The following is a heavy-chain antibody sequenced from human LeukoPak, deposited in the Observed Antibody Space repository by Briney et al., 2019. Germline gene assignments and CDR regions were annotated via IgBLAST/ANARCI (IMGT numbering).Heavy chain of an antibody. J-gene: IGHJ6*02. CDR3: AKEPPRAYYDSSGYYPNYYYYYGMDV. CDR1: GFTFSSYG. V-gene: IGHV3-30*18. D-gene: IGHD3-22*01. Sequence: WGVLRLSCAASGFTFSSYGVHWVRQAPGKGLEWVAVISYDGSNKYYADSVKGRFTISRDNSKNTLYLQMNSLRAEDTAVYYCAKEPPRAYYDSSGYYPNYYYYYGMDVWGQGTTVTVSS. CDR2: ISYDGSNK.